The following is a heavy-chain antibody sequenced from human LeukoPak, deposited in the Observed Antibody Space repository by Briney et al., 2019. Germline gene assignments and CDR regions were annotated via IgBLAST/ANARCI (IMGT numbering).Heavy chain of an antibody. Sequence: PGGSLSLSCAASGFTLSSYAMQCVRQAAEKGLEYFSAIISRGGSTYYANSVTGRFTISRDNYKNKLYLQMGRMRVEDMDVYYCERVVGATRTHFDYWGQGTLVTVSS. CDR1: GFTLSSYA. J-gene: IGHJ4*02. CDR2: IISRGGST. V-gene: IGHV3-64*01. CDR3: ERVVGATRTHFDY. D-gene: IGHD1-26*01.